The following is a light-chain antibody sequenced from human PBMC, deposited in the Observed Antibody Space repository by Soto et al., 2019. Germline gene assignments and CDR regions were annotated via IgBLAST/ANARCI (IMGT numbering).Light chain of an antibody. Sequence: EIVMTQPPATLSASPGERYTLSCRASQNIISNLAWYQQKHGQXHRXXIYGASTRATGIPARFSGSGSGTELTITISSLQSEDFEVYYCQQYNNWPITFGQGTRLEIK. CDR3: QQYNNWPIT. J-gene: IGKJ5*01. V-gene: IGKV3-15*01. CDR1: QNIISN. CDR2: GAS.